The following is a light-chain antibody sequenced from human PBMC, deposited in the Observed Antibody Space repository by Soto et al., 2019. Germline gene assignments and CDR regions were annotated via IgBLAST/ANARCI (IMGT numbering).Light chain of an antibody. J-gene: IGKJ1*01. CDR1: QSVSGW. CDR2: DAS. CDR3: QQYETFSGT. V-gene: IGKV1-5*01. Sequence: DIQMTQAPSTLSASVGGAGTVTCRASQSVSGWLAWYQQKPGEAPKLLIYDASALPRGVPSRFSGSGSGTKFTLTIASLQPDDFATYYCQQYETFSGTFGPGTKVDI.